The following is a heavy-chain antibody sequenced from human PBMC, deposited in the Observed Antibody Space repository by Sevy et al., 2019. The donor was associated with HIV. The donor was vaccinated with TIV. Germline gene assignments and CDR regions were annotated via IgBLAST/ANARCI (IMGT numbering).Heavy chain of an antibody. Sequence: GGSLRLSCAASGFTFNSYWMHWVRQAPGEGLVWVSRINNDGSSTNYADSVKGRFTISRDNAKNTLNLQMNSLRDEDTAVYYCARSKRVHGGGCYDYWGQGTLVTVSS. D-gene: IGHD6-19*01. CDR1: GFTFNSYW. J-gene: IGHJ4*02. CDR3: ARSKRVHGGGCYDY. CDR2: INNDGSST. V-gene: IGHV3-74*01.